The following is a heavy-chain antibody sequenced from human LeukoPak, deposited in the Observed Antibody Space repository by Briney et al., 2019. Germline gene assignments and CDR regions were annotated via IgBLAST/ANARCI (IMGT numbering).Heavy chain of an antibody. D-gene: IGHD3-3*01. Sequence: GGSLRLSCVASGFTFGKYWMSWVRQAPGKGLEWVANIKLDGSEKNYVDSVKGRFTISRDNTKNSLYLQMNSLRVEDTAAFYCARDQYDTWSRRGNFDSWGQGTLVIVSS. J-gene: IGHJ4*02. V-gene: IGHV3-7*03. CDR2: IKLDGSEK. CDR3: ARDQYDTWSRRGNFDS. CDR1: GFTFGKYW.